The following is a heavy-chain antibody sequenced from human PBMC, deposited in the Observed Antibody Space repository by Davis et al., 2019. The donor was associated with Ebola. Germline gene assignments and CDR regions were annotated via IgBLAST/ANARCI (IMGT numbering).Heavy chain of an antibody. CDR3: ARDAEYSSSEFDY. CDR2: ISSSSSYI. D-gene: IGHD6-6*01. J-gene: IGHJ4*02. V-gene: IGHV3-21*01. CDR1: GFTFSSYS. Sequence: GESLKISCAASGFTFSSYSMNWVRQAPGKGLEWVSSISSSSSYIYYADSVKGRFTISRDNAKNSLYLQMNSLRAEDTAVYYCARDAEYSSSEFDYWGQGTLVTVSS.